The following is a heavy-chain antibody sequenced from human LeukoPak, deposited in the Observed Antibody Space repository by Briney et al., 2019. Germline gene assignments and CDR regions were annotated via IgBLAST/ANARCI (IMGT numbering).Heavy chain of an antibody. CDR2: ISGSDGST. Sequence: GGSLRLSCAASGFTFSTYAMSWVRQAPGKGLEWVSGISGSDGSTYYADSVKGRFTISRDNSKNTLYPRMNSLRVEDTAVYYCAKGSSPLGHFDYWGQGTLVTVSS. CDR1: GFTFSTYA. CDR3: AKGSSPLGHFDY. J-gene: IGHJ4*02. D-gene: IGHD6-13*01. V-gene: IGHV3-23*01.